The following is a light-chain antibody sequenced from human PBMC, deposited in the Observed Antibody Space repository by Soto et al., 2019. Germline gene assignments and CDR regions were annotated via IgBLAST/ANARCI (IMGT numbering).Light chain of an antibody. CDR1: QSVSRSS. CDR2: GAS. J-gene: IGKJ2*01. Sequence: EIVLTQSPGTLSLSIGERTTLSCRASQSVSRSSLTWYQQKPGQAPRLLISGASSRATGIPDRFSGSGSGTDFTLTISRLEPEDFAVYYCQQYGSSPPYTFGQGTKLEI. CDR3: QQYGSSPPYT. V-gene: IGKV3-20*01.